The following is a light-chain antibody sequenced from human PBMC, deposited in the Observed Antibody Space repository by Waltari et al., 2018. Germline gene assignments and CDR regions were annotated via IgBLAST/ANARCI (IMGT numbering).Light chain of an antibody. J-gene: IGLJ3*02. V-gene: IGLV2-11*01. CDR1: SSDVGGYNY. CDR2: DVS. CDR3: CSYAGTYTWV. Sequence: QSALTQPRSVSGSPGQSVTIPCTGISSDVGGYNYVSRYQQHPGKPPKLLIYDVSKRPSGVPDRFSGSKSGNTASLTISGLQAEDEADYYCCSYAGTYTWVFGGGTKLTVL.